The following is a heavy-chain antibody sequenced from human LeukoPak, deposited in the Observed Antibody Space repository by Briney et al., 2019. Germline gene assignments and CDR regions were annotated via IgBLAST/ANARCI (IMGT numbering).Heavy chain of an antibody. CDR2: INHSGST. D-gene: IGHD2-2*01. Sequence: SETLSLTCTVSGYSISSGYYWGWIRQPPGKGLEWIGEINHSGSTNYNPSLKSRVTISVDTSKNQFSLKLSSVTAADTAVYYCARQNIVVVPAPVGYYYMDVWGKGTTVTISS. CDR3: ARQNIVVVPAPVGYYYMDV. CDR1: GYSISSGYY. J-gene: IGHJ6*03. V-gene: IGHV4-38-2*02.